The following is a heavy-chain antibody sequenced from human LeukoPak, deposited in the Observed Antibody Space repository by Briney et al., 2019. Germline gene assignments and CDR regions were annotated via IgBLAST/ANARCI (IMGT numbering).Heavy chain of an antibody. Sequence: SVKVSCKASGGTFSSYAISWVRQAPGQGLEWMGRIIPILGIANYAQKFQGRVTITADKSTSTAYMELSSLRSEDTAVYYCGRDPQEMATQFDYWGQGTLVTGSS. D-gene: IGHD5-24*01. J-gene: IGHJ4*02. CDR1: GGTFSSYA. V-gene: IGHV1-69*04. CDR3: GRDPQEMATQFDY. CDR2: IIPILGIA.